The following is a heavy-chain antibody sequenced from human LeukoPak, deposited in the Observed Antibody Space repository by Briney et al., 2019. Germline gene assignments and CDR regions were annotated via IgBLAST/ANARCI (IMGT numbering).Heavy chain of an antibody. V-gene: IGHV3-7*01. CDR2: IKQDGSEK. Sequence: GGSLRLSCAASGFTFSSYSMSWVRQAPGKGLEWVANIKQDGSEKYYVDSVKGRFTISRDNAKNSLYLQMNSLRAEDTAVYYCAREGDSSGWYTSFDYWGQGTLVTVSS. CDR1: GFTFSSYS. J-gene: IGHJ4*02. CDR3: AREGDSSGWYTSFDY. D-gene: IGHD6-19*01.